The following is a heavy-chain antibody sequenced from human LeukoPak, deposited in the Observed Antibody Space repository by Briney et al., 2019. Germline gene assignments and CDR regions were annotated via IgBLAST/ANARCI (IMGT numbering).Heavy chain of an antibody. CDR1: GYSFASYA. CDR2: ISADSGKT. V-gene: IGHV1-18*01. D-gene: IGHD2-15*01. CDR3: AGQKCSGGSCDREI. J-gene: IGHJ4*02. Sequence: ASVKVSRKAPGYSFASYAISWVRQAPGQGLEWMGWISADSGKTDYAQKFQGRVTMTTDTSTSTAYMELMSLRSDDTAVYYCAGQKCSGGSCDREIWGQGTLVTVSS.